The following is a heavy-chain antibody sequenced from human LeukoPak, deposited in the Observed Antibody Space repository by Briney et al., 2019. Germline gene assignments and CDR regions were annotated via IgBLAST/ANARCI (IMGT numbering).Heavy chain of an antibody. CDR2: INPNSGGT. Sequence: ASVKVSCKASGYTFTGYYMHWVRQAPGQGLEWMGWINPNSGGTNYAQKFQGRVTMTRDTSISTAYMELSRLRSDDTAVYYCARGLEEEIVVVVAADYWGQGTLVTVSS. J-gene: IGHJ4*02. V-gene: IGHV1-2*02. D-gene: IGHD2-15*01. CDR3: ARGLEEEIVVVVAADY. CDR1: GYTFTGYY.